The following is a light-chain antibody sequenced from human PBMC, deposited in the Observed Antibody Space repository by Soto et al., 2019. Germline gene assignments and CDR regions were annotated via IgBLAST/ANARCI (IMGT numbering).Light chain of an antibody. J-gene: IGKJ1*01. Sequence: DILMTQSPSTLSPSVGDRVTITCRASQSISSRLAWYQQKPGKAPKLLIYDASSLESGVPARFSGSESGTEFALTISSLQPDDFATYYCQQYNSYPWTFGQGTKVDIK. CDR3: QQYNSYPWT. CDR2: DAS. V-gene: IGKV1-5*01. CDR1: QSISSR.